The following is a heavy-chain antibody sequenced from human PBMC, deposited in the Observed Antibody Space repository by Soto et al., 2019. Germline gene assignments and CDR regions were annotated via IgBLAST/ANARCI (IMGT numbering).Heavy chain of an antibody. CDR1: GGSISSGGYF. J-gene: IGHJ6*02. CDR2: IYYNGST. D-gene: IGHD4-17*01. V-gene: IGHV4-31*03. CDR3: ARDVGGEAVTDYCSYGMDV. Sequence: QVQLQESGPGLAKPSQTLSLTCTVSGGSISSGGYFWSWIRQHPGKGLEWIGYIYYNGSTSYNPSLKSRVTISVDTSKNQFSLKLSSVTAADTAVYYCARDVGGEAVTDYCSYGMDVWGQGTTVTVSS.